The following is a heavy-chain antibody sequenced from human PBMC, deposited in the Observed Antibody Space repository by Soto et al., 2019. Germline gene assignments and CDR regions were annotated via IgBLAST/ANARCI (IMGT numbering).Heavy chain of an antibody. J-gene: IGHJ6*02. V-gene: IGHV4-59*01. Sequence: SETLSLTCTVSGGSISSYYWSWIRQPPGKGLEWIGYIYYSGSTNYNPSLKSRVTISVDTSKNQFSLKLSSVTAADTAVYYCARGSLGELSSSTYYYYGMDVWGQGTTVTVSS. CDR1: GGSISSYY. CDR2: IYYSGST. D-gene: IGHD3-16*02. CDR3: ARGSLGELSSSTYYYYGMDV.